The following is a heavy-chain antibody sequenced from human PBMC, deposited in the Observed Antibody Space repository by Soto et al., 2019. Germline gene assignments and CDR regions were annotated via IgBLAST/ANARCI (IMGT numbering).Heavy chain of an antibody. D-gene: IGHD2-15*01. J-gene: IGHJ4*02. CDR3: ARDGGSSPKPDFDY. CDR1: GGTFSGYA. CDR2: IIPIFGTA. Sequence: SVKVSCKASGGTFSGYAISWVRQAPGQGLEWMGGIIPIFGTANYAQKFQGRVTITADESTSTAYMELSSLRPEDTAVYYCARDGGSSPKPDFDYWGQGTLVTVYS. V-gene: IGHV1-69*13.